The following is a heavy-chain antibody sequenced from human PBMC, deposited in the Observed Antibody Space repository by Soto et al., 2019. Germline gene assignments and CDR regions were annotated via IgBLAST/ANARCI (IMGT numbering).Heavy chain of an antibody. V-gene: IGHV3-11*06. CDR3: ARVDKAYYCDSSGSWYPFYY. CDR1: GFTFSDYY. CDR2: ISSSSSYT. Sequence: QVQLVESGGGLVKPGGSLRLSCAASGFTFSDYYMSWIRQAPGKGLEWVSYISSSSSYTNYADSVKGRFTISRDYAKNSLYLQMNSLRAEDTAVYYCARVDKAYYCDSSGSWYPFYYWGQGTLVTVSS. D-gene: IGHD3-22*01. J-gene: IGHJ4*02.